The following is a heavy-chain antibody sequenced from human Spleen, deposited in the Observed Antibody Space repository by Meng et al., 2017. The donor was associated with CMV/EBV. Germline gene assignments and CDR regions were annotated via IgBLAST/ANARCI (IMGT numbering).Heavy chain of an antibody. Sequence: SETLSLTCAVYNGSFSTYYWSWIRQPPGKGLEWIGEVNRGGGTNYNPSLTSRVTISVDTSKNQFSLKLSSVTAADTAVYYCAREPFGYCSGGSCHQNYGMDVWGQGTTVTVSS. CDR1: NGSFSTYY. V-gene: IGHV4-34*01. D-gene: IGHD2-15*01. J-gene: IGHJ6*02. CDR2: VNRGGGT. CDR3: AREPFGYCSGGSCHQNYGMDV.